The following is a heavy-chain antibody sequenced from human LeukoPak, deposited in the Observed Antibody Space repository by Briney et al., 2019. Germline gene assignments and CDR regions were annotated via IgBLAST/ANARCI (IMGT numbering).Heavy chain of an antibody. Sequence: SETLSLTCTVSGYSISRGYYWAWIRQPPGKGLEWSGGINHSGTSYYNPSLKRRVTMSLDTSKNQFSLTLSSVTAADTAVYYCARGAGYPTAFDIWGQGTMVTVSS. CDR2: INHSGTS. D-gene: IGHD5-18*01. CDR3: ARGAGYPTAFDI. CDR1: GYSISRGYY. V-gene: IGHV4-38-2*02. J-gene: IGHJ3*02.